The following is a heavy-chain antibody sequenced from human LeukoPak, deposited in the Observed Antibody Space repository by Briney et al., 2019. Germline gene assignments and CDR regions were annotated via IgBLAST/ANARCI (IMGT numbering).Heavy chain of an antibody. CDR3: VRAHFFYGMDV. J-gene: IGHJ6*02. V-gene: IGHV3-23*01. Sequence: GSLRLSCAASGFTVSSSYMSWVRQAPGKGLEWVSAISGSGGSTYYADSVKGRFTISRDNSKNTLYLQMNSLRAEDTAVYYCVRAHFFYGMDVWGQGTTVAVSS. CDR2: ISGSGGST. CDR1: GFTVSSSY.